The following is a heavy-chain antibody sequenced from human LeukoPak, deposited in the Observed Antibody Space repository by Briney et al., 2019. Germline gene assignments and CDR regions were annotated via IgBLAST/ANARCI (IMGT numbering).Heavy chain of an antibody. CDR3: AISGLGFGEFRGLDY. V-gene: IGHV3-53*01. Sequence: PGGSLRLSCAASGFTVSNNYMTWVRQAPGKGLEWVSVIFSSGPTYYADSVKGRFTISRDTSKNALYLQMNSLRAEDTAVYYCAISGLGFGEFRGLDYWGQGTLVTVSS. CDR1: GFTVSNNY. J-gene: IGHJ4*02. CDR2: IFSSGPT. D-gene: IGHD3-10*01.